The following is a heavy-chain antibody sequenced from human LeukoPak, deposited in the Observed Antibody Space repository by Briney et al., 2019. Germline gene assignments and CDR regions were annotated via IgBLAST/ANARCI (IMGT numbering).Heavy chain of an antibody. V-gene: IGHV3-74*01. CDR1: GFSFSSYW. Sequence: PGGSLRLSCAASGFSFSSYWMHWVRQAPGKGLVWVSRINRDESSTSYAESVKGRFSISRDNAKNTMYLQMNSLRAEHTDVSYCASMRWLQSSVDYWGQGTLVTVSS. J-gene: IGHJ4*02. CDR3: ASMRWLQSSVDY. CDR2: INRDESST. D-gene: IGHD5-24*01.